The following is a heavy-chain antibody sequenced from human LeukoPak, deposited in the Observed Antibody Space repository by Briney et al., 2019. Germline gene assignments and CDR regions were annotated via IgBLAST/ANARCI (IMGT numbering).Heavy chain of an antibody. CDR2: IYPGDSDT. Sequence: GESLKISCKGSGYSFTTNWICWVRQMARKGLEWMGIIYPGDSDTRYSPSFQGQVTISVDKSISTAYLQWSSLKASDTAMYYCARRSYDSSVYYRYMYYFDYWGQGTLVTVSS. CDR3: ARRSYDSSVYYRYMYYFDY. V-gene: IGHV5-51*01. CDR1: GYSFTTNW. D-gene: IGHD3-22*01. J-gene: IGHJ4*02.